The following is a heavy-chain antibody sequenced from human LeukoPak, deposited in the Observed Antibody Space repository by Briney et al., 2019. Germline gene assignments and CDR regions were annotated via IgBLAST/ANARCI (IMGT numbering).Heavy chain of an antibody. D-gene: IGHD2-2*03. CDR1: GFTFSDYV. Sequence: GGSLRLSCVASGFTFSDYVMTWVRQAPGKGLQWVSVIKGDGDMTYYADAVKGRFTISRDNSKSTIYLQMNSLTAEDKALYYCVRAGQGLDIIYSHWGQGTLVTVSS. V-gene: IGHV3-23*01. J-gene: IGHJ4*02. CDR2: IKGDGDMT. CDR3: VRAGQGLDIIYSH.